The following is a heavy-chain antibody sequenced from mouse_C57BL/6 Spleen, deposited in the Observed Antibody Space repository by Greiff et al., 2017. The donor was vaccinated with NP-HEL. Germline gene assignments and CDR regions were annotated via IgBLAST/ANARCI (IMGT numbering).Heavy chain of an antibody. V-gene: IGHV1-42*01. CDR2: INPSTGGT. Sequence: EVQLQQSGPELVKPGASVKISCKASGYSFTGYYMNWVKQSPEKSLEWIGEINPSTGGTTYNQKFKAKATLTVDKSSSTAYMQLKSLTSEDSAVYYCARWERYYFDYWGQGTTLTVSA. CDR3: ARWERYYFDY. D-gene: IGHD4-1*01. J-gene: IGHJ2*01. CDR1: GYSFTGYY.